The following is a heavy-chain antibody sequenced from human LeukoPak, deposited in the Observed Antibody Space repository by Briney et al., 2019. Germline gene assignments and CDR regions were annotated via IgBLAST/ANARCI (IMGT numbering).Heavy chain of an antibody. J-gene: IGHJ5*02. CDR3: ARRPLAAAGTPGWFDP. CDR1: GFTVSSNY. V-gene: IGHV3-66*04. D-gene: IGHD6-13*01. CDR2: IYSGGST. Sequence: PGGSLRLSCAASGFTVSSNYMSWVRQAPGKGLEWVSVIYSGGSTHYADSVKGRFTISRDNSKNTLYLQMNSLRAEDTAVYYCARRPLAAAGTPGWFDPWGQGTLVTVSS.